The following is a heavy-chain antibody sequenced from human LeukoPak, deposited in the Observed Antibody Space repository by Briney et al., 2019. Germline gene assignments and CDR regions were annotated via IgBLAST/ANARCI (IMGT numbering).Heavy chain of an antibody. Sequence: LTCTVSGGSISSXYWSWIRQPPGKXLEWIGXXYYSGSTNYNPSLKSRVTISVDTSKNQFSLKLSSVTAADTAVYYCARVLEGVPAAYXYXGMDVWGQGTTVTXSS. V-gene: IGHV4-59*12. J-gene: IGHJ6*02. CDR1: GGSISSXY. CDR2: XYYSGST. CDR3: ARVLEGVPAAYXYXGMDV. D-gene: IGHD2-2*01.